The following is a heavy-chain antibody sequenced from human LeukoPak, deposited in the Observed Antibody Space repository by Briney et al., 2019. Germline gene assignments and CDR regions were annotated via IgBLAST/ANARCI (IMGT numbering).Heavy chain of an antibody. D-gene: IGHD1-26*01. V-gene: IGHV3-23*01. Sequence: QPGGSLRLSCAASGFTFSNYAMSWVRQAPGKGLEWVSGISSSGGSIYYADSVKGRFTISRDNSKNTLYLQMNSLRAEDTALYYCAKDFSTSGSFYDYWGQGTLVTVSS. CDR3: AKDFSTSGSFYDY. CDR2: ISSSGGSI. J-gene: IGHJ4*02. CDR1: GFTFSNYA.